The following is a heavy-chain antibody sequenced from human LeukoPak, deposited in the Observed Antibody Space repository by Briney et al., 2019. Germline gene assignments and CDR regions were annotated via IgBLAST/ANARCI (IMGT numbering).Heavy chain of an antibody. Sequence: SETLSLTCTVSDGSISSSSYYWGWIRQPPGKGLEWIGSIYYSGSTYYNPSLKSRVTISVDTSKNQFSLKLSSVTAADTAVYYCARDRVEQQLVDYWGQGTLVTVSS. CDR1: DGSISSSSYY. D-gene: IGHD6-13*01. CDR3: ARDRVEQQLVDY. CDR2: IYYSGST. V-gene: IGHV4-39*07. J-gene: IGHJ4*02.